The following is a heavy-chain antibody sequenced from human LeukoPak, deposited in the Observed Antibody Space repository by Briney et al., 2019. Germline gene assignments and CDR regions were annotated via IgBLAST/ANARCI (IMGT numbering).Heavy chain of an antibody. Sequence: GGSLRLSCAASGVTFSSDWMSWGRQAPGKGLEWGANIKQDGREEYYVDSVKGRCTISSDNAKNSLYLQINSLRAEEKDVSYCARAKPKNMVRGLIMRRESRYYFDYWGQGPLVTVPS. CDR1: GVTFSSDW. CDR3: ARAKPKNMVRGLIMRRESRYYFDY. D-gene: IGHD3-10*01. J-gene: IGHJ4*02. CDR2: IKQDGREE. V-gene: IGHV3-7*03.